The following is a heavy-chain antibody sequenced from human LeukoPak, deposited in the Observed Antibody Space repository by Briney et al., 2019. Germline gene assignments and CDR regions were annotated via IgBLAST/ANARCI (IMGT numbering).Heavy chain of an antibody. CDR1: GFTFSSYV. CDR2: ISSSGTGT. D-gene: IGHD3-22*01. CDR3: ARVDSSGYFYWPDY. J-gene: IGHJ4*02. Sequence: GGSLRLSCAASGFTFSSYVMIWVRQAPGKGLEWVSVISSSGTGTDYADSVKGRLTISRDNSKNTLYLQMNSLRAEDTAVYYCARVDSSGYFYWPDYWGQRTLVTVSA. V-gene: IGHV3-23*01.